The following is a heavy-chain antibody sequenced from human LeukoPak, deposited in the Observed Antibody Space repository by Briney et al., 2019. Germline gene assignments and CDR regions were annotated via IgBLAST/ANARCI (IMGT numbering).Heavy chain of an antibody. V-gene: IGHV3-72*01. CDR2: TGNKANGYTT. D-gene: IGHD2-2*02. CDR1: GLTFSDHY. J-gene: IGHJ5*02. CDR3: ARAMSLRYLDP. Sequence: GGSLRLSCAASGLTFSDHYIHWVRQAPGKGLEWVGRTGNKANGYTTEYAASVKDRFSISRDDSKNSLYLQMNSLKSEDTAVYFCARAMSLRYLDPWGQGTLVTVSS.